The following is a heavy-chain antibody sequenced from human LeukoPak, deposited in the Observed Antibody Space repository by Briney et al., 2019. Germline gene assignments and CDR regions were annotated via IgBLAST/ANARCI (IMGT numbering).Heavy chain of an antibody. V-gene: IGHV1-2*02. Sequence: GASVKVSCKASGYTFTGYYMHWVRQAPGQGLEWMGWINPNSGGTNYAQKFQGRVTMTRGTSISTAYMELSRLRSDDTAVYYCARDIRVTAIPTALEYWGQGTLVTVSS. J-gene: IGHJ4*02. D-gene: IGHD2-21*02. CDR2: INPNSGGT. CDR3: ARDIRVTAIPTALEY. CDR1: GYTFTGYY.